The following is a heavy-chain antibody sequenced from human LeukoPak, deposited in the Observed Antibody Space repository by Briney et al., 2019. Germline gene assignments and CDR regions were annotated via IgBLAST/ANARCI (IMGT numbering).Heavy chain of an antibody. J-gene: IGHJ5*02. CDR2: ISGSGGST. CDR1: GFTFSSYA. D-gene: IGHD6-6*01. V-gene: IGHV3-23*01. CDR3: ARDIKQLVRHRGWFDP. Sequence: GGSLRLSCAASGFTFSSYAMSWVRQAPGKGLEWVSAISGSGGSTYYADSVKGRFTISRDNSKNTLYLQMNSLRAEDTAAYYCARDIKQLVRHRGWFDPWGQGTLVTVSS.